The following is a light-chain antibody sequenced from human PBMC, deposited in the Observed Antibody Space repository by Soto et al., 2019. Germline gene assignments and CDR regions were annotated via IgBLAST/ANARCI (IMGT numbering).Light chain of an antibody. CDR3: SSYTGGGNYV. CDR1: SSDFGAYNS. V-gene: IGLV2-14*01. Sequence: QSALTQPASVSGSPGQSTTISCTGTSSDFGAYNSVSWYQQHPGKAPKVMIYDASNRPSGVSNRFSGSKSGNTASLTISGLQAEDEADYYCSSYTGGGNYVFGTGTKLTVL. J-gene: IGLJ1*01. CDR2: DAS.